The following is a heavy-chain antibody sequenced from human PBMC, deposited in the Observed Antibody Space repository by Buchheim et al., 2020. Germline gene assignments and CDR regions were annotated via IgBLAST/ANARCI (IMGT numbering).Heavy chain of an antibody. CDR1: SDSISSYY. Sequence: QVQLQESGPGLVQPSETLPLSCTLSSDSISSYYWSWLRQPPGKGLEWIGYFHFSGSTNYYSSLKSRVTISGDISKRQLSFKLTSVTVADTAIYYCARHEGPHSTGRRLDYWGQGAL. CDR2: FHFSGST. D-gene: IGHD6-19*01. CDR3: ARHEGPHSTGRRLDY. V-gene: IGHV4-59*08. J-gene: IGHJ4*02.